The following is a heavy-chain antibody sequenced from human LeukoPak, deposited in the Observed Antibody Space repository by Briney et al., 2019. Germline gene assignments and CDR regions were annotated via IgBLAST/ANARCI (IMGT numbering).Heavy chain of an antibody. V-gene: IGHV1-2*02. D-gene: IGHD6-13*01. J-gene: IGHJ4*02. CDR2: INPNSGGT. CDR3: VWRGGAAAGTVLPFVVDY. Sequence: ASVKVSCKASGYTFTGYYMHWVRQAPGQGLEWMGWINPNSGGTNYAQKFQGRVTMTRDTSISTAYMELSRLRSDDTAVYYCVWRGGAAAGTVLPFVVDYWGQGTLVTVSS. CDR1: GYTFTGYY.